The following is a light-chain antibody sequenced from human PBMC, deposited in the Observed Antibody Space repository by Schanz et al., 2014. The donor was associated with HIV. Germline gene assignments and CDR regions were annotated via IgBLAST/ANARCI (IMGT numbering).Light chain of an antibody. V-gene: IGKV3-11*01. CDR2: DAS. Sequence: EIVMTQSPGTLSLSPGERATLSCRASQSVSTYLAWYQHKSGQAPRLLIYDASNRATGIPARFSGSGSGTDFTLTISSLEPEDIAVYYCQQRSNWPRYTFGQGTRLEIK. J-gene: IGKJ2*01. CDR3: QQRSNWPRYT. CDR1: QSVSTY.